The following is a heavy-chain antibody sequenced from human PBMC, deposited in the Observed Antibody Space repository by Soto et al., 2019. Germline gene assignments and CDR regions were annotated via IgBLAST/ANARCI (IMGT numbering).Heavy chain of an antibody. CDR1: GFTFSSYG. V-gene: IGHV3-30*18. CDR2: ISYDGSNK. D-gene: IGHD3-10*01. Sequence: TGGSLRLSCAASGFTFSSYGMHWVRQAPGKGLEWVAVISYDGSNKYYADSVKGRSTISRDNSKNTLYLQMNSLRAEDTAVYYCAKEGGITMARGVIMRGRYYYYGMDVWGQGTTVTVSS. CDR3: AKEGGITMARGVIMRGRYYYYGMDV. J-gene: IGHJ6*02.